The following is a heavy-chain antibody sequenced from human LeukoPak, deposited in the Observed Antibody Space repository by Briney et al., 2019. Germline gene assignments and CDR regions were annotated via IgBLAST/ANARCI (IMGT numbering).Heavy chain of an antibody. J-gene: IGHJ4*02. D-gene: IGHD2-21*02. CDR2: ISWNSGSI. V-gene: IGHV3-48*04. Sequence: GGSLRLSCAASGFTFSSYSMNWVRQAPGKGLEWVSGISWNSGSIGYADSVKGRFTISRDNAKNSLYLQMNSLRAEDTAVYYCARDLSHIVVVTAIFDYWGQGTLVTVSS. CDR1: GFTFSSYS. CDR3: ARDLSHIVVVTAIFDY.